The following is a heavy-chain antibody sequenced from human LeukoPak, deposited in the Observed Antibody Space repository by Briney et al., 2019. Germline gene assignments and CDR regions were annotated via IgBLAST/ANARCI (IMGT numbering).Heavy chain of an antibody. Sequence: ASVKVSCKASGYTFTSYGISWVRQAPGQGLEWMGWISAYNGNTNYAQKLQGRVTMTTDTSTSTAYMELRSLRSDDTAVYYCARDRLQQWLVLAYYYYYGMDVWGQGTTVTVSS. J-gene: IGHJ6*02. V-gene: IGHV1-18*01. CDR1: GYTFTSYG. CDR2: ISAYNGNT. D-gene: IGHD6-19*01. CDR3: ARDRLQQWLVLAYYYYYGMDV.